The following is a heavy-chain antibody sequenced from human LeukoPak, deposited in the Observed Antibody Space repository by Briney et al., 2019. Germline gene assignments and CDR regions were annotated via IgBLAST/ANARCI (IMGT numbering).Heavy chain of an antibody. D-gene: IGHD1-26*01. CDR1: GGSISSSSYY. Sequence: SETLSLTCTVSGGSISSSSYYWGWIRQPPGKGLEWIGNIYYNGNTYYNPSLKSRVTISADTSKNQFSLKLTSVTAADTAVYYCARDGGSFYVGYYYYMEVWGKGTTVTVSS. CDR2: IYYNGNT. J-gene: IGHJ6*03. CDR3: ARDGGSFYVGYYYYMEV. V-gene: IGHV4-39*07.